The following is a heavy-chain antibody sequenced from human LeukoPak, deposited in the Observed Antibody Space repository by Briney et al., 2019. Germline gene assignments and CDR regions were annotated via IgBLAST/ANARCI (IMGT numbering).Heavy chain of an antibody. J-gene: IGHJ4*02. CDR1: GYTFISYQ. D-gene: IGHD3-22*01. CDR3: ARDYDSSGYSPQSNSGY. Sequence: ASVKVSCKASGYTFISYQMHWVRQAPGQGLEWMGIINPTGGSTSHAQKFQGRVTMTTDTSTSTAYMELRSLRSDDTAVYYCARDYDSSGYSPQSNSGYWGQGTLVTVSS. CDR2: INPTGGST. V-gene: IGHV1-46*01.